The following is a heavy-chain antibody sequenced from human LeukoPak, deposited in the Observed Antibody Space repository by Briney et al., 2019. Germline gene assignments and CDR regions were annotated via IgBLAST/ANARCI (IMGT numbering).Heavy chain of an antibody. V-gene: IGHV3-7*01. CDR2: IKQDGSEK. J-gene: IGHJ3*02. CDR3: ARGVEPLDAFDI. D-gene: IGHD2-2*01. CDR1: GFTFSSYC. Sequence: GGSLRLSCAAAGFTFSSYCMSWVRQAPGKGLEWVANIKQDGSEKYYVDSVKGRFTISRDNAKNSLYLQMNSLRAEDTAVYYCARGVEPLDAFDIWGQGTMVTVSS.